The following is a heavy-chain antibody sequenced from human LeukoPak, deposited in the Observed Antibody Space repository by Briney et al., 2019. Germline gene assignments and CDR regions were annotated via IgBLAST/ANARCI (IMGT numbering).Heavy chain of an antibody. CDR2: IYTSGST. D-gene: IGHD2-21*01. J-gene: IGHJ4*02. V-gene: IGHV4-61*02. CDR3: ARGGGYLLDRDY. Sequence: PSETLSLTCTVSGGSISSGSYYWSWIRQPAGKGLEWIGRIYTSGSTNYNPSLKSRVTISVDTSKNQFSLKLSSVTAADTAVYYCARGGGYLLDRDYWGQGTLVTVSS. CDR1: GGSISSGSYY.